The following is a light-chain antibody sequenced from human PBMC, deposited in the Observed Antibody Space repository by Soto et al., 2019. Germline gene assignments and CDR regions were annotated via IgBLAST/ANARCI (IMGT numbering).Light chain of an antibody. CDR2: GAS. V-gene: IGKV3-15*01. CDR3: QQYNRSPWT. J-gene: IGKJ1*01. CDR1: QTIGQK. Sequence: EIVLAQSTATLSVTPGERITLSCRATQTIGQKLAWYLQSPGQAHSLLMYGASTRATYIPARFSGSVSGTEFTLTIPVLQSEDFAVYYCQQYNRSPWTFGQGTKVDI.